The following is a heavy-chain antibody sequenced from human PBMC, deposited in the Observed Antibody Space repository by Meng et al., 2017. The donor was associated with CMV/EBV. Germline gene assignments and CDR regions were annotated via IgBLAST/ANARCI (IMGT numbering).Heavy chain of an antibody. D-gene: IGHD3-3*01. CDR1: GYTFTSYG. CDR3: ARAMDFWSGYYNLGY. Sequence: QVQLVQSGAEVKKPGASVNVSCQASGYTFTSYGISWVRQAPGQGLEWMGWISAYNGNTNYAQKLQGRVTMTTDTSTSTAYMELRSLRSDDTAVYYCARAMDFWSGYYNLGYWGQGPLVTVAS. CDR2: ISAYNGNT. J-gene: IGHJ4*02. V-gene: IGHV1-18*01.